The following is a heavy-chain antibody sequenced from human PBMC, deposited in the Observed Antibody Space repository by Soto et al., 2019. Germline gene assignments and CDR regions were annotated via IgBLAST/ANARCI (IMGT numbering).Heavy chain of an antibody. D-gene: IGHD6-13*01. V-gene: IGHV4-4*07. J-gene: IGHJ4*02. Sequence: QVQLQESGPGLVKPSETLSLTCNVSGDSMTKYYWCWIRQPAGKGLEWIGRVYTSGSTNYNPSLKRRVTMSIDTSNNHFSLSLKSVTAADTAVYYCARTIGAAYYFDFWGQGALVTVSS. CDR3: ARTIGAAYYFDF. CDR1: GDSMTKYY. CDR2: VYTSGST.